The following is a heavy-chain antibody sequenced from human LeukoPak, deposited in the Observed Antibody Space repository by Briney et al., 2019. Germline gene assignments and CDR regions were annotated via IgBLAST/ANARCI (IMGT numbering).Heavy chain of an antibody. V-gene: IGHV3-23*01. CDR1: GFTFSSYA. D-gene: IGHD5-18*01. J-gene: IGHJ4*02. CDR3: AKGGYSYAKTHLDY. Sequence: GGSLRLSCAASGFTFSSYAMSWVRQAPGKGLEWVSAISGSGGSTYYADSVKGRFTISRDNSKDTLYLQMNSLRAEDTAVYYRAKGGYSYAKTHLDYWGQGTLVTVSS. CDR2: ISGSGGST.